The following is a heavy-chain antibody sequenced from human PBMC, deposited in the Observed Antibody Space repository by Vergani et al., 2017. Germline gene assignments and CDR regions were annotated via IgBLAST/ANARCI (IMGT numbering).Heavy chain of an antibody. CDR3: ARHSTVEWLVKLGWIDP. D-gene: IGHD6-19*01. J-gene: IGHJ5*02. Sequence: QLQLQESGPGLGKPSATLSLTCSVSGAPIRSSNYYWGWIRQPPGKGLGWIASIYYSGRTYYNPSLKSRVTISVDTSKNQFSLKLSSVTAADTAVYFCARHSTVEWLVKLGWIDPWGQGILVTVSS. CDR1: GAPIRSSNYY. V-gene: IGHV4-39*01. CDR2: IYYSGRT.